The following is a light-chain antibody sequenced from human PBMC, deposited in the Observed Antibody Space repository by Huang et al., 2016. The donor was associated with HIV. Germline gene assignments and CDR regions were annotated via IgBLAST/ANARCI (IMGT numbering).Light chain of an antibody. CDR2: AAS. CDR1: QNISNY. Sequence: DIQMTQSPSSLSASVGDRVTIACRASQNISNYLNLYQQKPGKAPKLLIYAASTVQSGVPSRFSGSGSGTDFTLTISSLQPEDVATYYCQQTYSTLTFGPGTKVDIK. V-gene: IGKV1-39*01. J-gene: IGKJ3*01. CDR3: QQTYSTLT.